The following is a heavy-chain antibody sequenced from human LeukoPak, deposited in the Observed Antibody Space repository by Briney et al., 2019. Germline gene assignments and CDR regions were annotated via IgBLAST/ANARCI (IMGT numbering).Heavy chain of an antibody. V-gene: IGHV1-46*01. CDR2: INPSGGST. CDR3: ARGRVSSSTWYSTYYYFFYMDF. Sequence: ASVKVSCKASGYTFTSYYMHWVRQAPGQGLEWMGIINPSGGSTSYAQKFQGRVTMTRDTSTSTVYMELSSLRSEDTAVYYCARGRVSSSTWYSTYYYFFYMDFWGKGTTVTVSS. CDR1: GYTFTSYY. J-gene: IGHJ6*03. D-gene: IGHD4-11*01.